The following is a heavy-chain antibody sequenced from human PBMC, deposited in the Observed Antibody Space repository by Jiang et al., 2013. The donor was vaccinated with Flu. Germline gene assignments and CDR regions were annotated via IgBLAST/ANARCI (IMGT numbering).Heavy chain of an antibody. D-gene: IGHD6-19*01. J-gene: IGHJ4*02. CDR2: ISAYNGNT. CDR1: GYTFTSYG. Sequence: SGAEVKKPGASVKVSCKASGYTFTSYGISWVRQAPGQGLEWMGWISAYNGNTNYAQKLQGRVTFTRDTSADTAYMYLSSLKSEDTAVYYCARSPLAGVGDYWGQGTLVTVSS. CDR3: ARSPLAGVGDY. V-gene: IGHV1-18*01.